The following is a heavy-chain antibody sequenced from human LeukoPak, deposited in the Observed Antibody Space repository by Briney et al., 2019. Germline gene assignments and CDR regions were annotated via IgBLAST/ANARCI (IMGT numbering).Heavy chain of an antibody. CDR2: ISSSGSTI. D-gene: IGHD3-10*02. CDR1: GFTFSNYV. CDR3: AELGITMIGGV. Sequence: PGGSLRLSCAASGFTFSNYVMTWVPQTPGKGLEWVSYISSSGSTIYYADSVKGRFTISRDNAKNSLYLQMNSLRAEDTAVYYCAELGITMIGGVWGKGTTVTISS. V-gene: IGHV3-48*03. J-gene: IGHJ6*03.